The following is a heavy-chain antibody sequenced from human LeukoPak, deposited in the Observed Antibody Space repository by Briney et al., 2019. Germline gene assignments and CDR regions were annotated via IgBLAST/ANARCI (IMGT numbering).Heavy chain of an antibody. CDR2: ISASSGST. D-gene: IGHD1-7*01. V-gene: IGHV3-23*01. CDR1: GFTFSSYA. CDR3: AKRITGTTQSFDY. Sequence: GGSLRLSCAASGFTFSSYAMSWVRQAPGKGLEWVSGISASSGSTYYADSVKGRFTISRDNSKNTLYLQMNSLRAEDTAVYYCAKRITGTTQSFDYWGQGTLVTVSS. J-gene: IGHJ4*02.